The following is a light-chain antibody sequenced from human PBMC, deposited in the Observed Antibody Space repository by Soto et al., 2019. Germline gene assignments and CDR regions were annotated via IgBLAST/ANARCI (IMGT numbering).Light chain of an antibody. Sequence: EILMTQSPATLSVSPGERATLSCGASQSVSSNLAWYQQKPGQAPRLLIYGASTRATGIPARFSGSGSGTDFTLIISRLEPEDFDIYYCQQYNTWPLTFGGGTKVDIK. CDR2: GAS. V-gene: IGKV3-15*01. J-gene: IGKJ4*01. CDR1: QSVSSN. CDR3: QQYNTWPLT.